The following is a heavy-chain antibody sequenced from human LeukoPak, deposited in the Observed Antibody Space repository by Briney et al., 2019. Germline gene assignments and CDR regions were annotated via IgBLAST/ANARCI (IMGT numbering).Heavy chain of an antibody. CDR2: IYHSGST. CDR3: ARVAHYYDSKSLDY. CDR1: GGSISSGGYS. V-gene: IGHV4-30-2*01. D-gene: IGHD3-22*01. J-gene: IGHJ4*02. Sequence: PSETLSLTCAVSGGSISSGGYSWSWIRQPPGKGLEWIGYIYHSGSTYYNPSLKSRVTISVDRSKNQFSLKLSSVTAADTAVYYCARVAHYYDSKSLDYWGQGTLVTVSS.